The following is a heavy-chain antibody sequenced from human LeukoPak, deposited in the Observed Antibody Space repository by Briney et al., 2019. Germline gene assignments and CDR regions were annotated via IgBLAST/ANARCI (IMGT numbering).Heavy chain of an antibody. Sequence: GGSLRLSCAASGFTFSSYAMSWVRQAPGKGLEWVSAISAGSTYMYYADSVKGRFTISRDNAKNSLYLQMDNLRADDTAVYYCARAGLYSTSGLEYWGQGTLVTVSS. CDR3: ARAGLYSTSGLEY. D-gene: IGHD2-2*01. V-gene: IGHV3-21*06. CDR1: GFTFSSYA. J-gene: IGHJ4*02. CDR2: ISAGSTYM.